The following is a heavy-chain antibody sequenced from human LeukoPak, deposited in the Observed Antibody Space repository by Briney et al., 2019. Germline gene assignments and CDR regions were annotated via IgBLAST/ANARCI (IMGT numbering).Heavy chain of an antibody. J-gene: IGHJ6*02. CDR1: GFTFSSYA. Sequence: GGSLRLSCAASGFTFSSYAMHWVRQAPGKGLEWVAVISYDGSNKYYADSVKGRFTISRDNSKNTLYLQMNSLRAEDTAVYYCARDTLHYYDSSGYYYYYYYGMDVWGQGTTVTVSS. CDR3: ARDTLHYYDSSGYYYYYYYGMDV. V-gene: IGHV3-30-3*01. CDR2: ISYDGSNK. D-gene: IGHD3-22*01.